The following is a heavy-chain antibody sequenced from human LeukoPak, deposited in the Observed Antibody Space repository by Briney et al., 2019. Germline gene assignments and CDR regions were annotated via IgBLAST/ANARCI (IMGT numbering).Heavy chain of an antibody. CDR3: ARSPIAGPGIVRNWFDS. Sequence: GGSLRLSCAAAGFTFSNHSVSWVRQAPGKGLEWISYISWTLTTIYYADSVKGRFTISRDNGKNSLYLQMNNLRGEDTAVYYCARSPIAGPGIVRNWFDSWGQGTLLTVSS. J-gene: IGHJ5*01. CDR2: ISWTLTTI. D-gene: IGHD6-13*01. V-gene: IGHV3-48*01. CDR1: GFTFSNHS.